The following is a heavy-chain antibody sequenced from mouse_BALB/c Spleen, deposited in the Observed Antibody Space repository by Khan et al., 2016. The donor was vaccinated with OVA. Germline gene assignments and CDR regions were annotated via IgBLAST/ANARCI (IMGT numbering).Heavy chain of an antibody. CDR1: GYTFTDFY. V-gene: IGHV1-77*01. CDR2: IYPGSGNT. Sequence: QVQLQQSGTDLARPGASVKVSCKASGYTFTDFYITWVKQRTGQGLEWIGEIYPGSGNTYYNEHFTGKASLTADKSSNTAYMQLSSLTSEDSAVYFCAVLDTTSFDYWGQGTTLTVSS. J-gene: IGHJ2*01. D-gene: IGHD2-3*01. CDR3: AVLDTTSFDY.